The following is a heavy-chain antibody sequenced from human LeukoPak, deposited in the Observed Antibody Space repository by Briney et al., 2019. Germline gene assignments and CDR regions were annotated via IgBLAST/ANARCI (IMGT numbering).Heavy chain of an antibody. CDR2: IWYDGSNK. J-gene: IGHJ4*02. V-gene: IGHV3-30*19. CDR1: GFSFSSYG. CDR3: ARVSQWLVLDY. D-gene: IGHD6-19*01. Sequence: GGSLRLSCVASGFSFSSYGMHWVRQAPGKGLEWVAVIWYDGSNKHYADSVKGRFTISRDNSKNTLYLQMNSLRAEDTAMYYCARVSQWLVLDYWGQGTLVTVSS.